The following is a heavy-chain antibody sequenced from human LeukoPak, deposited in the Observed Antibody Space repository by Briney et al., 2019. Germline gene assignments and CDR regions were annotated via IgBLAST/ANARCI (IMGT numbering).Heavy chain of an antibody. V-gene: IGHV1-8*01. CDR2: MNPNGGNT. CDR3: ARVKGRCSTSCSGFDY. Sequence: GASVKVSCKASGYTFTSYDINWVRQATGQGLEWMGWMNPNGGNTGYAQKFQGRVTMTRNTSISTAYMELSSLRSEDTAVYYCARVKGRCSTSCSGFDYWGQGTLVTVSS. CDR1: GYTFTSYD. D-gene: IGHD2-2*01. J-gene: IGHJ4*02.